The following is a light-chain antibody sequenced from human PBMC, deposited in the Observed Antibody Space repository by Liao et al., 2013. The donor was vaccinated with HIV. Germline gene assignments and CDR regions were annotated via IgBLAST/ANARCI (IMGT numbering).Light chain of an antibody. Sequence: SYVVTQPPSVSVAPGKTARITCGRNNIGSKSVHWYQQKPGQAPVVVIYYDSDRPSGIPERFSGSNSGNMATLTISRVEAGDEADYYCQVWDSGSDHYVFGTGTKVTVL. CDR3: QVWDSGSDHYV. J-gene: IGLJ1*01. CDR2: YDS. CDR1: NIGSKS. V-gene: IGLV3-21*01.